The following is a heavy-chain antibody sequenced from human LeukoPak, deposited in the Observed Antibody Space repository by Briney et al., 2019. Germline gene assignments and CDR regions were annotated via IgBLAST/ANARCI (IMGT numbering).Heavy chain of an antibody. Sequence: SETLSLTCTVSGGSISSDIYYWSWIRQPAGKGLEWIGRIYTSGSTNYNPSLRSRVTISIDTSKNQFSLKLSSVTAADTAVYYCATSTVVTHFDYWGQGTLVTVSS. CDR3: ATSTVVTHFDY. CDR1: GGSISSDIYY. J-gene: IGHJ4*02. CDR2: IYTSGST. D-gene: IGHD4-23*01. V-gene: IGHV4-61*02.